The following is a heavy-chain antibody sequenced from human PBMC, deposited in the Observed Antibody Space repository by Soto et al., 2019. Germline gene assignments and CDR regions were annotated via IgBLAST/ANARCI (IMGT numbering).Heavy chain of an antibody. CDR1: GFTFSSYS. J-gene: IGHJ3*02. V-gene: IGHV3-48*02. D-gene: IGHD2-2*01. CDR3: ARDHQYACDI. CDR2: ISRDSGDL. Sequence: EVQLVESGGGLVQPGGSLRLSCAASGFTFSSYSMNWVRQAPGKGLEWISYISRDSGDLHYADSVKGRFTISKDNVKDSLYLQMNSLRDEDTAVYYCARDHQYACDIGVQETMVTVSS.